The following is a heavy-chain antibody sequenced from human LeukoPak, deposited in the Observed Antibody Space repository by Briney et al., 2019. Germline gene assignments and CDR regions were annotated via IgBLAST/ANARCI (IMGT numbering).Heavy chain of an antibody. J-gene: IGHJ4*02. D-gene: IGHD2-2*01. CDR1: GYTFTSYY. CDR3: ARDHPGGCSSTSCQDSEPDY. V-gene: IGHV1-46*01. Sequence: ASVKVSCKASGYTFTSYYMHWVRQAPGQGLEWMGIINPSGGSTSYAQKFQGRVTMTRDTSTSTVYMELSSLRSEDTTVYYCARDHPGGCSSTSCQDSEPDYWGQGTLVTVSS. CDR2: INPSGGST.